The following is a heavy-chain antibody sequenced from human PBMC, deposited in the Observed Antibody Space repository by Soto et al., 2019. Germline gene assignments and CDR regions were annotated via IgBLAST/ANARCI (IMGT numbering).Heavy chain of an antibody. CDR1: GYTFTSYA. CDR2: INAGNGNT. CDR3: ASGLWGYCSSTSCRNLYYFDY. V-gene: IGHV1-3*01. Sequence: ASVKVSCKASGYTFTSYAMHWVRQAPGQRLEWVGWINAGNGNTKYSQKFQGRVTITRDTSASTAYMELSSLRSEDTAVYYCASGLWGYCSSTSCRNLYYFDYWGQGTLVTVSS. D-gene: IGHD2-2*01. J-gene: IGHJ4*02.